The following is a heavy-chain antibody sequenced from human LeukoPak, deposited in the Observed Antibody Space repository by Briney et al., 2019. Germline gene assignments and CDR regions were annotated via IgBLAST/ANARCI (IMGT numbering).Heavy chain of an antibody. CDR3: AKDLYCSSTSCYMDA. Sequence: GGSLRLSCAASGFTFSNYAMSWVRQAPGKGLEWVSGISGSGGYTYYADSVKGRFTISRDNSNNTPYLQMNSLRAEDTAVYYCAKDLYCSSTSCYMDAWGKGTTVTVSS. V-gene: IGHV3-23*01. CDR1: GFTFSNYA. J-gene: IGHJ6*03. D-gene: IGHD2-2*01. CDR2: ISGSGGYT.